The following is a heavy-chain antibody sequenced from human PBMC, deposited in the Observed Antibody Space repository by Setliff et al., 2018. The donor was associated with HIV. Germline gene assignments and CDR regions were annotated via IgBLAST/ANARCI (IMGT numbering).Heavy chain of an antibody. Sequence: GGSLRLSCEGSGFSLSTYGMHWVRQAPGKGLEWLASISYDGSGKYYADSVEGRFTISRDNSKTTLFLQMNSLRGEDTAIYYCAQIYFGGAHFRWGQGTLVTVSS. CDR3: AQIYFGGAHFR. V-gene: IGHV3-30*18. CDR1: GFSLSTYG. CDR2: ISYDGSGK. J-gene: IGHJ4*02. D-gene: IGHD3-10*01.